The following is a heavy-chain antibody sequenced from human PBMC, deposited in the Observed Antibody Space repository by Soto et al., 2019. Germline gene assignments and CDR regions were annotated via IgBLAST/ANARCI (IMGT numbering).Heavy chain of an antibody. J-gene: IGHJ4*02. CDR1: GGSISSGGYY. CDR3: ARSLEKADDSGEYEQKNYFDY. Sequence: QVQLQESGPGLVKPSQTLSLTCTVSGGSISSGGYYWSWIRQHPGKGLEWIGYIYYSGSTYYNPSLKSRVTISVDTSKNQFSLKLSSVTAADTAVYYCARSLEKADDSGEYEQKNYFDYWGQGTLVTVSS. V-gene: IGHV4-31*03. D-gene: IGHD4-17*01. CDR2: IYYSGST.